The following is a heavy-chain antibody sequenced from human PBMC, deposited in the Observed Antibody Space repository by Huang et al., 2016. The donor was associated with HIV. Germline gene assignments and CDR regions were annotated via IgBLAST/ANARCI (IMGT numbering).Heavy chain of an antibody. CDR2: VATEHGET. CDR3: AAGYDTYYDI. D-gene: IGHD2-21*01. CDR1: GYTLTELS. V-gene: IGHV1-24*01. Sequence: QVQLVQSGAEVKKPGASVKVSCKVSGYTLTELSIHWVRQVPGKGLEWKGGVATEHGETLYAQNVQVRVTMTEDTCTDTAYMELHSLRPEDTAVYYCAAGYDTYYDIWGQGTMVIASS. J-gene: IGHJ3*02.